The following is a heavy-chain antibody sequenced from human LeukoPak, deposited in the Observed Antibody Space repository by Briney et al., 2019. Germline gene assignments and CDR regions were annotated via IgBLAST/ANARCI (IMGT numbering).Heavy chain of an antibody. CDR2: ITSSGNSI. V-gene: IGHV3-48*04. D-gene: IGHD4-23*01. CDR1: GFTFSSYS. CDR3: ARDPPFDYGGNSGSDY. Sequence: GGSLRLSCAASGFTFSSYSMNWVRQAPGKGLEWVSYITSSGNSIYYADSVKGRFTISRDNAKNSLYLQMNSLRAEDTAVYYCARDPPFDYGGNSGSDYWGQGTLVTVSS. J-gene: IGHJ4*02.